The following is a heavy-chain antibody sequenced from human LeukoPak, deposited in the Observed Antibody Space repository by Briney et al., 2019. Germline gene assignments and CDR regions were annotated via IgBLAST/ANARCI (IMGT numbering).Heavy chain of an antibody. CDR1: GGSISSYY. CDR2: IYYSGST. CDR3: ARGNYGSGTYYNYYFDY. D-gene: IGHD3-10*01. Sequence: PSETLSLTCTVSGGSISSYYWSWIRQPPGKGLEWIGYIYYSGSTNYNPSLKSRVTISVDTSKNQFSLQLNSVTAADTAVYYCARGNYGSGTYYNYYFDYWGQGIVVTVSS. V-gene: IGHV4-59*12. J-gene: IGHJ4*02.